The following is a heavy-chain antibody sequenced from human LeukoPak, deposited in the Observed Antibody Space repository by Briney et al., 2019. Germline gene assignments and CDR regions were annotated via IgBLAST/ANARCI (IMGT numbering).Heavy chain of an antibody. V-gene: IGHV1-69*13. CDR3: ARGDSVPLGGGNLLRVLYFHG. D-gene: IGHD4-23*01. Sequence: SVKVSCKASGGSFTNCPFHWVRQAPGQGLEWMGGIIPMFGSTDYAQKFQGRLTITADESTTTAYLELSSLRSEDTAVYYCARGDSVPLGGGNLLRVLYFHGWGQGTLVAVSS. CDR2: IIPMFGST. J-gene: IGHJ1*01. CDR1: GGSFTNCP.